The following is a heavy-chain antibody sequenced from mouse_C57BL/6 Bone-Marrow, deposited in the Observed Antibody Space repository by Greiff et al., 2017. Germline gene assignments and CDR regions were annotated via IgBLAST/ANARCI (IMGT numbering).Heavy chain of an antibody. Sequence: EVQVVESGEGLVKPGGSLKLSCAASGFTFSSYAMSWVRQTPEKRLEWVAYISSGGDYIYYADTVKGRFTISRDNARNTLYLQMSSLKSEDTAMDYCTRVLLGCDYWGQGTTLTVSS. V-gene: IGHV5-9-1*02. CDR2: ISSGGDYI. CDR1: GFTFSSYA. J-gene: IGHJ2*01. D-gene: IGHD4-1*01. CDR3: TRVLLGCDY.